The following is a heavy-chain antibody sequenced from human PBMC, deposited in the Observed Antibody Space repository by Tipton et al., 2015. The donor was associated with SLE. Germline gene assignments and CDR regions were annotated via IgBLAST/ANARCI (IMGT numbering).Heavy chain of an antibody. CDR3: ARNGFYSLDY. Sequence: TLFLTCAVSSGSISSSDWWSWVRQPPGKGLEWIGEIYRSGSATYNPSLKSRVTISMDKSKDQFSLNLASVTPADTAVYYCARNGFYSLDYWGQGTLVTVSS. CDR2: IYRSGSA. D-gene: IGHD3-22*01. V-gene: IGHV4-4*02. CDR1: SGSISSSDW. J-gene: IGHJ4*02.